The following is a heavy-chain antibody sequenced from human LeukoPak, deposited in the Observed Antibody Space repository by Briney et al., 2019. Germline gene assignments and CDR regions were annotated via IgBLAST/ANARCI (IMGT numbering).Heavy chain of an antibody. Sequence: ASVKVSFKASGYTFTGYYMYWVRQAPGQGLEWMGWINPNSGGTYYAQKFQGRVTMTRDTSISTAYMDLSRLRSDDTAVYYCARGMDAEYFQHWGQGTLVTVSS. CDR1: GYTFTGYY. V-gene: IGHV1-2*02. CDR2: INPNSGGT. J-gene: IGHJ1*01. D-gene: IGHD2-2*03. CDR3: ARGMDAEYFQH.